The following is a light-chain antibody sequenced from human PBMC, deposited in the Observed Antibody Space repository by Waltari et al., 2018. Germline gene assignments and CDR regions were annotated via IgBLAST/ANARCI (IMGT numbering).Light chain of an antibody. V-gene: IGKV1-27*01. CDR2: ATS. CDR1: QDIRNS. J-gene: IGKJ1*01. CDR3: QKYNDAPWT. Sequence: DIQITQSPSSLSASVGDRVTITCRASQDIRNSLAWYQLKPGKAPKVLLYATSTLYSGVASRFRGSGSGTEFTITISSLQPEDVATYYCQKYNDAPWTFGRGTRVEIK.